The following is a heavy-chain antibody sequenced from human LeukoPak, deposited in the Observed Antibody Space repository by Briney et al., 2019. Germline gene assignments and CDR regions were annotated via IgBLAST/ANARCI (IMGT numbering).Heavy chain of an antibody. V-gene: IGHV3-74*01. CDR1: GFTFSNHW. Sequence: GGSLRLSCAASGFTFSNHWMNWVRQAPGKGLVWVSRINTDGSSTTYADSVKGRFTISRDNAKNTLYLQMNSLKNEDTAVYYCASRGYCSGGSCPPAYWGQGTLVTVSS. J-gene: IGHJ4*02. D-gene: IGHD2-15*01. CDR2: INTDGSST. CDR3: ASRGYCSGGSCPPAY.